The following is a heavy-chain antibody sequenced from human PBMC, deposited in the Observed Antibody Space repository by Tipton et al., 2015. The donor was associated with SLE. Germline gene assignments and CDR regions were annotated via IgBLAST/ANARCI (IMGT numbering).Heavy chain of an antibody. CDR2: IYYSGST. CDR3: ARGRGYGDPEYFQH. V-gene: IGHV4-61*08. CDR1: GGSISSGGYY. Sequence: TLSLTCTVSGGSISSGGYYWSWIRQPPGKGLEWIWYIYYSGSTNYNPSLKSRVTISVDTSKNQFSLKLSSVTAADTAVYYCARGRGYGDPEYFQHWGQGTLVTVSS. D-gene: IGHD4-17*01. J-gene: IGHJ1*01.